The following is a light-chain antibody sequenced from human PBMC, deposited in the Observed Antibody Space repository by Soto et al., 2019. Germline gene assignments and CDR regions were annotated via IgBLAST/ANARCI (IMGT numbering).Light chain of an antibody. CDR2: WAS. J-gene: IGKJ1*01. CDR1: QSVLYSSNNKNY. V-gene: IGKV4-1*01. CDR3: QQYYSTPRT. Sequence: DIVMTQSPDSLAESLGERVTINCKSSQSVLYSSNNKNYLAWYQQKPGQPPKLLIYWASTRESGVPDRFSGSGSGTDFTLTISSLQAEDVAVYYCQQYYSTPRTFGQGTKVEIK.